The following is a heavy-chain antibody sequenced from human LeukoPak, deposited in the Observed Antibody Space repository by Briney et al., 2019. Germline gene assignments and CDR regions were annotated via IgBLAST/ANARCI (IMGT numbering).Heavy chain of an antibody. CDR2: IYYSGST. J-gene: IGHJ4*02. CDR1: GGSISSYY. D-gene: IGHD2-8*01. CDR3: ARDPADGYFDY. Sequence: SETLSLTCTVSGGSISSYYWSWIRQPPGKGLEWIGYIYYSGSTNYNPSLKSRVTISVDTSKNQFSLKLSSVTAADTAVYYCARDPADGYFDYWGQGALVTVSS. V-gene: IGHV4-59*01.